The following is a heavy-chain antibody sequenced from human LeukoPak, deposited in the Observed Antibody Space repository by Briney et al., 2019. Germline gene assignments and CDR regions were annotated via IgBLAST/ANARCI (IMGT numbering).Heavy chain of an antibody. CDR3: ARGLYDSSGYYYFPHY. Sequence: PGGSLRLSCSASGFTFSSYAMHWVRQAPGKGLEYVSAISSNGGSTYYADSVKGRFTISRDNSKNTLFLQMNSLRAEDTAVYYCARGLYDSSGYYYFPHYWGQGTLVTVSS. CDR1: GFTFSSYA. J-gene: IGHJ4*02. D-gene: IGHD3-22*01. CDR2: ISSNGGST. V-gene: IGHV3-64*04.